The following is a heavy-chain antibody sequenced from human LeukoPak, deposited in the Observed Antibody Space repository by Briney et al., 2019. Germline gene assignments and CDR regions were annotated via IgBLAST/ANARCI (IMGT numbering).Heavy chain of an antibody. D-gene: IGHD4-23*01. CDR2: INHSGST. Sequence: PSETLSPTCAVYGGSFSGYYWSWIRQPPGKGLEWIGEINHSGSTNYNPSLKSRVTISVDTSKNQFSLKLSSVTAADTAVYYCARGRSLQLPYAFDIWGQGTMVTVSS. V-gene: IGHV4-34*01. CDR3: ARGRSLQLPYAFDI. CDR1: GGSFSGYY. J-gene: IGHJ3*02.